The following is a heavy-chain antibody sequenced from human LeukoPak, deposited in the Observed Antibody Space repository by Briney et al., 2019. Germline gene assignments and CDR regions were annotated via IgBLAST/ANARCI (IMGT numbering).Heavy chain of an antibody. CDR2: ISSGSTYT. CDR3: ARGEYGGDHFDY. CDR1: GFTFSDHY. Sequence: GGSLRLSCEVSGFTFSDHYMRWVRQAPGKRLEWVSYISSGSTYTNYADSVEGRFTISRDNAKNSLYLQMNSLRAEDTAVYYCARGEYGGDHFDYWGQGTLVTVSS. V-gene: IGHV3-11*05. D-gene: IGHD4-23*01. J-gene: IGHJ4*02.